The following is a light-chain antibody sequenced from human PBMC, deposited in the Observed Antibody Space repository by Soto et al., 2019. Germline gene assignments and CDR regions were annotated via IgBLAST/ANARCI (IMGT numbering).Light chain of an antibody. CDR1: QSVQTW. V-gene: IGKV1-5*03. CDR3: QQYNNYFT. CDR2: KAT. Sequence: IQLTQSPSTLSASVGDRVTITCRASQSVQTWLAWFQQKPGKAPKLLIYKATTLETGVPSRFSGSGSETEFTLTISDLQADDLGTYYCQQYNNYFTFGQGTKVDIK. J-gene: IGKJ1*01.